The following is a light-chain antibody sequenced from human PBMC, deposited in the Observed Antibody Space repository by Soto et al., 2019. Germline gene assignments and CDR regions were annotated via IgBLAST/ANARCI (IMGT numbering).Light chain of an antibody. CDR2: DAS. V-gene: IGKV3-11*01. CDR1: QSVSSY. J-gene: IGKJ2*01. CDR3: QQRSNFT. Sequence: PGERATLSCRASQSVSSYLAWYQQKPGQAPRLLIYDASNRATGIPARFSGSGSGTDFTLTISSLEPEDFAVYYCQQRSNFTFGQGTKLEIK.